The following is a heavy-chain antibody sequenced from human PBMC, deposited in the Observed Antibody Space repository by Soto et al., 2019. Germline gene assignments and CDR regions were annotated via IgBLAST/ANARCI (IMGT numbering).Heavy chain of an antibody. CDR2: ISYDGSNA. D-gene: IGHD3-10*01. J-gene: IGHJ3*01. CDR1: GFSFSTYA. CDR3: ARDGGGFGELLLNSYDAFDL. V-gene: IGHV3-30*04. Sequence: QAQLVESGGGVVQPGTSLRLSCTASGFSFSTYAMYWVRQAPGKGLEWVAIISYDGSNAQYADSVKGRFTVARDNSKNTLYLQMHSLTAEDTAVYYCARDGGGFGELLLNSYDAFDLWGQGKLVTVSS.